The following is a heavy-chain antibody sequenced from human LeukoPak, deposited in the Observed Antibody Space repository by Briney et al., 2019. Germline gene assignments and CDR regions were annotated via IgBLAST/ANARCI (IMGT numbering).Heavy chain of an antibody. V-gene: IGHV3-23*01. CDR1: GFTFNSYA. CDR2: ISGSGGST. CDR3: ARGVVVVPAAIDGDYYYYMDV. D-gene: IGHD2-2*01. J-gene: IGHJ6*03. Sequence: GGSLRLSCAASGFTFNSYAMSWVRQAPGKGLEWVSAISGSGGSTYYADSVKGRFTISRDNSKNTLYLQMNSLRAEDTAVYYCARGVVVVPAAIDGDYYYYMDVWGKGTTVTVSS.